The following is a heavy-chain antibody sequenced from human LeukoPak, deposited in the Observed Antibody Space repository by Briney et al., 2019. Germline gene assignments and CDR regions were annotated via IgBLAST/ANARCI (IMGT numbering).Heavy chain of an antibody. V-gene: IGHV3-23*01. CDR1: GFTFSSYA. CDR3: TKDRWELPKRNYMDV. D-gene: IGHD1-26*01. J-gene: IGHJ6*03. Sequence: GGSLRLSCVASGFTFSSYAMSWVRQAPGKGLEWVSGISGSGVSGAGTHYADSVKGRFTISRDNSKNTLYLQMNSLRAEDTAEYYCTKDRWELPKRNYMDVWGKGTTVTVSS. CDR2: ISGSGVSGAGT.